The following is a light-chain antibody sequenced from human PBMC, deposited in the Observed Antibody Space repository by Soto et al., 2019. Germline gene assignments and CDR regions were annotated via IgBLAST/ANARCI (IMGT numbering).Light chain of an antibody. J-gene: IGLJ1*01. Sequence: QSVLTQPASVSGSPGQSITISCTGTSSDVGGYNYVSWYQHHPGKAPKLIIYDVTSRPSGVSIRFSGSKSDNTASLTISGLQPEDEVDYHCSSYTTSNTRQIVFGTGTKVTVL. V-gene: IGLV2-14*03. CDR3: SSYTTSNTRQIV. CDR1: SSDVGGYNY. CDR2: DVT.